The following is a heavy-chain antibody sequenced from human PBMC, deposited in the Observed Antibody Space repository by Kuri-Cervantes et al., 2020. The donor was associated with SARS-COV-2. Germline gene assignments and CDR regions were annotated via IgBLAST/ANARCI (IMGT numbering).Heavy chain of an antibody. V-gene: IGHV4-39*07. Sequence: ESLKISCTVSGGSISSSSYYWGWIRQPPGKGLEWIGSIYYSGSTYYNPSLKSRVTISVDTSKNQFSLKLSSVTAADAAVYYCARGVTGVEHTVVLIATYYYHYYLDVWGKGTTVTVSS. J-gene: IGHJ6*03. D-gene: IGHD2-21*01. CDR1: GGSISSSSYY. CDR3: ARGVTGVEHTVVLIATYYYHYYLDV. CDR2: IYYSGST.